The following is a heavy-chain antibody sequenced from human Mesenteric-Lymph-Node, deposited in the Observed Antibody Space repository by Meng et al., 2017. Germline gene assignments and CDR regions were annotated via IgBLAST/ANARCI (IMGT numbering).Heavy chain of an antibody. Sequence: GESLKISCAASGFTFSSYAMSWVRQAPGKGLEWVSAISGSGGSTYYADSVKGRFTISRDNSKNTLYLQMNSLRAEDTAVYYCAKYVLVGANRYFDPWGQGTLVTVSS. CDR1: GFTFSSYA. V-gene: IGHV3-23*01. CDR2: ISGSGGST. D-gene: IGHD2-15*01. J-gene: IGHJ5*02. CDR3: AKYVLVGANRYFDP.